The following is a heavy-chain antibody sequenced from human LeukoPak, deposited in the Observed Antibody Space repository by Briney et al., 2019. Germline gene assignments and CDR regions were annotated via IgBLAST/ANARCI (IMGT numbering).Heavy chain of an antibody. CDR1: RLTFTNYS. Sequence: GGSLRLSCAASRLTFTNYSMNWVRQAPGKGLEWVSYISRSSSTIYYADSVKDRFTISRDNSKNTLYLQMNSLRAEDTAVYYCAREYPLFHYFDYWGQGTLVTVSS. CDR2: ISRSSSTI. V-gene: IGHV3-48*01. D-gene: IGHD2-2*01. J-gene: IGHJ4*02. CDR3: AREYPLFHYFDY.